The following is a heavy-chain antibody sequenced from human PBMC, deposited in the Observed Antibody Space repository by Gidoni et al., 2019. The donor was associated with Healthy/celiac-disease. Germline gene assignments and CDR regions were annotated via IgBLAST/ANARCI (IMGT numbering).Heavy chain of an antibody. V-gene: IGHV3-30*18. J-gene: IGHJ3*02. CDR3: AKGQLPISGIFSHPFDI. CDR1: GFTFSSYG. Sequence: QVQLVESGGGVVQPGRSLRLSCADSGFTFSSYGMHWVRQAPGKGLEWVAVISYDGSNKYYADSVKGRFTISRDNSKNTLYLQMNSLRAEDTAVYYCAKGQLPISGIFSHPFDIWGQGTMVTVSS. CDR2: ISYDGSNK. D-gene: IGHD2-2*01.